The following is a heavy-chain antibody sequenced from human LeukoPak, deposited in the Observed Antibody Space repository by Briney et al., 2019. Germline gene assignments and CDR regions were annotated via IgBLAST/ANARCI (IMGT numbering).Heavy chain of an antibody. CDR1: GFAFSSYS. V-gene: IGHV3-21*01. Sequence: PGGSLRLSCAASGFAFSSYSMNWVRQAPGKGLEWVSSISSVSSYIYYADSVKGRFTISRDNAKNSLYLQMNSLRAEDTAVYYCASVCSSSLCDDYWGQGTLVTVSS. CDR3: ASVCSSSLCDDY. CDR2: ISSVSSYI. D-gene: IGHD6-13*01. J-gene: IGHJ4*02.